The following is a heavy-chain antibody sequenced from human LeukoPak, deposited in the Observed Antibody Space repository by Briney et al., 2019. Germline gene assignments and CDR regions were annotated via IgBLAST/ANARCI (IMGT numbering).Heavy chain of an antibody. J-gene: IGHJ6*03. CDR3: ARALGYCSSTSCYNLKYYYYMDV. CDR1: GGSFSGYY. D-gene: IGHD2-2*02. Sequence: SETLSLTCAVYGGSFSGYYWSWIRQPPGKGLEWIGEINHSGSTNYNPSLKSRVTISVDTSKNQFSLKLSSVTAADTAVYYCARALGYCSSTSCYNLKYYYYMDVWGKGTTVTVSS. CDR2: INHSGST. V-gene: IGHV4-34*01.